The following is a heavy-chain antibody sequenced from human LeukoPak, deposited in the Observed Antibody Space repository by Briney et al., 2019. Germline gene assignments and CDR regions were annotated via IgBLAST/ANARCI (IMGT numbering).Heavy chain of an antibody. V-gene: IGHV1-8*01. J-gene: IGHJ4*02. Sequence: ASVKVSCKASGYTFTYYDINWVRQATGQGLEWMGWMNPHNGNTGYAQKFQGKVTMTRDTSISTAYMELSSLRSEDTAVYYCVRVVIDSSGSYYSFFDYWGQGTLVTVSS. CDR3: VRVVIDSSGSYYSFFDY. CDR2: MNPHNGNT. CDR1: GYTFTYYD. D-gene: IGHD3-22*01.